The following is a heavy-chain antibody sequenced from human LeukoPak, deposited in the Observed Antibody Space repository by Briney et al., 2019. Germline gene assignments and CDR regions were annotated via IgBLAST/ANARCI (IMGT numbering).Heavy chain of an antibody. CDR2: VKQNGDEK. J-gene: IGHJ4*02. CDR1: GFTFTNNW. D-gene: IGHD4-17*01. V-gene: IGHV3-7*01. Sequence: GRSLRLSCVASGFTFTNNWMSWVRQAPGKGLEWVANVKQNGDEKSYGDSVKGRFTISRDNAQNSVYLQMNSLRPEDTAVYYCADPGAGYWGQGTLVTVSS. CDR3: ADPGAGY.